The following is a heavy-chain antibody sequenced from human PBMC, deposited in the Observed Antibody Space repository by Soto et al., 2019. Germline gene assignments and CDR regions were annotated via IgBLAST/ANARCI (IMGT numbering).Heavy chain of an antibody. J-gene: IGHJ4*02. CDR3: ARYYYDSSGYFDY. Sequence: KASETLSLTCTVSGGSISSGGYYWSWIRQHPGKGLEWIGYIYYSGSTYYNPSLKSRVTISVDTSKNQFSLKLSSVTAADTAVYYCARYYYDSSGYFDYWGQGTLVTVSS. CDR2: IYYSGST. D-gene: IGHD3-22*01. CDR1: GGSISSGGYY. V-gene: IGHV4-31*03.